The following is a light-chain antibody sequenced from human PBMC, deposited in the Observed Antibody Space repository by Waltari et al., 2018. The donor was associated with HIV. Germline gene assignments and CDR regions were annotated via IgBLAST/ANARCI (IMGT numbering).Light chain of an antibody. CDR2: RNN. J-gene: IGLJ2*01. CDR3: AAWTDSRYVV. CDR1: SSNIGSNF. Sequence: QSVLTQPPSASGAPGQRVTISCSGSSSNIGSNFVYWYQQLPGTAPKLLIYRNNQRPSGVPDRFSGSKSGTSASLAISVLRSEDEADYYCAAWTDSRYVVFGGGTKLTVL. V-gene: IGLV1-47*01.